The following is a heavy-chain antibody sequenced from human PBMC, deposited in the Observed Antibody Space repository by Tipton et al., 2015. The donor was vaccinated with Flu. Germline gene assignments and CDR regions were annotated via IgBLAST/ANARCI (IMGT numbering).Heavy chain of an antibody. V-gene: IGHV3-33*01. CDR3: AREDGNYYDTSGYSDY. Sequence: SLRLSCAASGFIFSTYGMHWVRQAPGKGLEWVAVIWYDGSNKYYADSVKGRFTISRDNSKNTVYLQMNSLRAEDTAVYYCAREDGNYYDTSGYSDYWGQGTLVTVSS. CDR2: IWYDGSNK. D-gene: IGHD3-22*01. CDR1: GFIFSTYG. J-gene: IGHJ4*02.